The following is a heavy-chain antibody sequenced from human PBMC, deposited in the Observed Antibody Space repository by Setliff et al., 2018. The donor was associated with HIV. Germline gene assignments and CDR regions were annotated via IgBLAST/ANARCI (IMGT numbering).Heavy chain of an antibody. J-gene: IGHJ4*02. CDR2: IYPGDSDT. CDR1: GYNFTNYW. V-gene: IGHV5-51*01. CDR3: ARHLPDYQLLSPTFDH. D-gene: IGHD2-2*01. Sequence: GESLKISCRASGYNFTNYWIDWVRQMPGKSLEWMGVIYPGDSDTRYSPSFQGQVTISVDKSITTAYLHWRSLKASDTAMYYCARHLPDYQLLSPTFDHWGQGTPVTVSS.